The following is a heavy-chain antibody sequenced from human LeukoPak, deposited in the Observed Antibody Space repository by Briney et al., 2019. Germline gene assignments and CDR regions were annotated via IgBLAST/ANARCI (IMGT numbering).Heavy chain of an antibody. V-gene: IGHV3-15*01. CDR3: ARMVRGVIIGWFDP. J-gene: IGHJ5*02. CDR2: IKSKTDGGTT. D-gene: IGHD3-10*01. Sequence: GGSLRLSCAASGFTFSNAWMSWVRQAPGKGLEWVGRIKSKTDGGTTDYAAPVKGRFTISRDDSKNTLYLQMNSLKTEDTAVYYCARMVRGVIIGWFDPWGQGTLVTVSS. CDR1: GFTFSNAW.